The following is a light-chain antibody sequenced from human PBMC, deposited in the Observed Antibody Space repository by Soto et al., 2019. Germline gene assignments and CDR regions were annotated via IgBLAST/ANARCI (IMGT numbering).Light chain of an antibody. CDR1: SSDVGSYNL. Sequence: QSALTQPASVSGSPGQSSTISCTGTSSDVGSYNLVSWYQQLPGKAPKFIIYEGSKRPSGVSNRFSGSKAGNTASLTISGLQAEDEVDYYCCSYAGSGTLVFGGGTQLTVL. J-gene: IGLJ3*02. CDR3: CSYAGSGTLV. CDR2: EGS. V-gene: IGLV2-23*01.